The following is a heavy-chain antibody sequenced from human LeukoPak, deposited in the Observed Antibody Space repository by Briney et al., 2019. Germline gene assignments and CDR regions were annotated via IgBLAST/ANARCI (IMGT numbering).Heavy chain of an antibody. CDR3: ARPGGGPPWLLNY. CDR2: INTYSGNI. CDR1: GYTFTSYG. D-gene: IGHD3-16*01. V-gene: IGHV1-18*01. Sequence: ASVKVSCKASGYTFTSYGISWVRQAPGQGLEWMGWINTYSGNIKSAQNLQGRVTMTTDTSTNTAYLELRSLRSDDTAVYYCARPGGGPPWLLNYWGQGTLVTVSS. J-gene: IGHJ4*02.